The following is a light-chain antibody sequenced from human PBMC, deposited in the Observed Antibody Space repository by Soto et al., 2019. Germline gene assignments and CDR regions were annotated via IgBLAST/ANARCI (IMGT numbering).Light chain of an antibody. CDR1: QTIINW. J-gene: IGKJ1*01. V-gene: IGKV1-5*03. Sequence: DFQMTQSPSTLSASVGDRVTITCRASQTIINWLAWYQQKPGKAPKLLIYKASTLEGEVPSRFSGSGSETEFTLTINSLQPDDSATYYCQQYHTYWWTFGQGTKVDI. CDR3: QQYHTYWWT. CDR2: KAS.